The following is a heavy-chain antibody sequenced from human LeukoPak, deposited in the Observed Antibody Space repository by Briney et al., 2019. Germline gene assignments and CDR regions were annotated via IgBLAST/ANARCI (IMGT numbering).Heavy chain of an antibody. CDR2: ISGSGGST. CDR3: AKDVSSSGWYYYFDY. D-gene: IGHD6-19*01. CDR1: GFTFSSYA. V-gene: IGHV3-23*01. J-gene: IGHJ4*02. Sequence: PGGSLRLSCAASGFTFSSYAMSWVRQAPGKGLEWVSAISGSGGSTYYADSVKGWFTISRDNSKNTLYLQMNSLRAEDTAVYYCAKDVSSSGWYYYFDYWGQGTLVTVSS.